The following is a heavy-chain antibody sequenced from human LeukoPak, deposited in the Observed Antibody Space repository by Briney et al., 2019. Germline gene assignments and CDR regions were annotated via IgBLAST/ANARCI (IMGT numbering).Heavy chain of an antibody. V-gene: IGHV3-21*01. D-gene: IGHD2-15*01. J-gene: IGHJ6*02. CDR2: ISSSSSYI. Sequence: GGSLRLSCAASGFTFSSYSMNWVRQAPGKGLEWVSSISSSSSYIYYADSVKGRFTISRDNAKNSLYLQMNSLRAEDTAVYYCAREEYCSGGSCSPGYYGMDVWGQGTTVTVSS. CDR1: GFTFSSYS. CDR3: AREEYCSGGSCSPGYYGMDV.